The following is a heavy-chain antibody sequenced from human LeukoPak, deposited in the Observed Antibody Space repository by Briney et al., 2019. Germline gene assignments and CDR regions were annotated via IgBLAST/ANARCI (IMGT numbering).Heavy chain of an antibody. V-gene: IGHV4-34*01. D-gene: IGHD5-12*01. CDR3: ARGLRRWLRDPFDY. J-gene: IGHJ4*02. CDR1: GGSFSGYY. Sequence: PSETLSLTCAVYGGSFSGYYWSWIRQPPGKGLEWIGEINHSGSTNYNPSLKSRVTISVDTSKNQFSPKLSSVTAADTAVYYCARGLRRWLRDPFDYWGQGTLVTVSS. CDR2: INHSGST.